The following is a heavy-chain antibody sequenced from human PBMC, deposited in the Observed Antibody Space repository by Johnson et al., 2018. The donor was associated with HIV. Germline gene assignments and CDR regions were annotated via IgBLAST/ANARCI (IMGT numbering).Heavy chain of an antibody. CDR1: GFTFSSYW. V-gene: IGHV3-74*01. CDR2: INSDGSNT. D-gene: IGHD3-22*01. J-gene: IGHJ3*02. CDR3: ARECQYYYDSSGCTYDAFDI. Sequence: VQLVESGGGLVQPGGSLRLACAASGFTFSSYWMHWVRQAPGKGLVWVSRINSDGSNTNYADAVKGRFTISRDNAKNTLYLQMNSLRVEDTAMYYCARECQYYYDSSGCTYDAFDIWGQGTMVTVSS.